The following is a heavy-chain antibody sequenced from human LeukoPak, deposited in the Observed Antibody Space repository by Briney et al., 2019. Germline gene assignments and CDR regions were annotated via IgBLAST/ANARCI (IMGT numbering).Heavy chain of an antibody. CDR2: ISWNSGSI. V-gene: IGHV3-9*01. CDR1: GFTFDDYA. Sequence: PGGSLRLSCAASGFTFDDYAMHWVRQAPGKGLEWVSGISWNSGSIGYADSVKGRFTISRDNAKNSLYLQMNSLRPEDTALYYCAKDFSSSWFGTWFDPWGQGTLVTVSS. CDR3: AKDFSSSWFGTWFDP. D-gene: IGHD6-13*01. J-gene: IGHJ5*02.